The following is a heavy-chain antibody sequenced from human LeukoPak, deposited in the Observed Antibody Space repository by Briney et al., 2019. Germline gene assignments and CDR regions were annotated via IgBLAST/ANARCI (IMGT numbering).Heavy chain of an antibody. V-gene: IGHV4-34*01. D-gene: IGHD2-15*01. CDR2: INHSGST. Sequence: SETLSLTCAVYGGSFSGYYWSWIRQPPGKGLEWIGEINHSGSTNYNPSLKSRVTISVDTSKNQFSLKLSSVTAADTAVYYCARAARVRSGGSFDGFDPWGQGALVTVSS. CDR3: ARAARVRSGGSFDGFDP. CDR1: GGSFSGYY. J-gene: IGHJ5*02.